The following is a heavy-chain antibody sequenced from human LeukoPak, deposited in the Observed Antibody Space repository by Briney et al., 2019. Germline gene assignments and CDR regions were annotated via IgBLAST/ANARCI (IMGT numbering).Heavy chain of an antibody. Sequence: GGSLRLSCAASGFKFSSYDMHWVRQAPGKGLEWVAIIWYDGSNKYYADSVKGRFIISRDNSKNTLYLQMNSLRAEDTAVYYCARDPLESAYYHSYYYGMDVWGQGTTVTVSS. D-gene: IGHD3-22*01. V-gene: IGHV3-33*01. CDR2: IWYDGSNK. CDR1: GFKFSSYD. CDR3: ARDPLESAYYHSYYYGMDV. J-gene: IGHJ6*02.